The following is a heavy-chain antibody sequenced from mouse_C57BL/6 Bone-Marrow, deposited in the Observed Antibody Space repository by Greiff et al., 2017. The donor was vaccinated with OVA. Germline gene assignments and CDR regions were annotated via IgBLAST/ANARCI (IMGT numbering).Heavy chain of an antibody. CDR2: INSDGGST. CDR1: EYEFPSHD. D-gene: IGHD1-1*01. J-gene: IGHJ4*01. Sequence: EVQVVESGGGLVQPGESLKLSCESNEYEFPSHDMSWVRKTPEKRLELVAAINSDGGSTYYPDTMERRFIISRDNTKKTLYLQMSSLRSEDTALYYCARHSVVANIYYYAMDYWGQGTSVTVSS. V-gene: IGHV5-2*01. CDR3: ARHSVVANIYYYAMDY.